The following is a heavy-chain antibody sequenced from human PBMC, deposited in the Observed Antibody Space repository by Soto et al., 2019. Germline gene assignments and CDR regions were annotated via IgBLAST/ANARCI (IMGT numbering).Heavy chain of an antibody. CDR1: GYTFTGYY. V-gene: IGHV1-2*04. J-gene: IGHJ6*02. Sequence: GASVKVSCKASGYTFTGYYMHWVRQAPGQGLEWMGWINPNSGGTNYAQKFQGWVTMTRDTSISTAYMELSRLRSDDTAVYYCARALPDIVLVPAAKYHYYYGMDVWGQGTTVTVSS. CDR2: INPNSGGT. CDR3: ARALPDIVLVPAAKYHYYYGMDV. D-gene: IGHD2-2*01.